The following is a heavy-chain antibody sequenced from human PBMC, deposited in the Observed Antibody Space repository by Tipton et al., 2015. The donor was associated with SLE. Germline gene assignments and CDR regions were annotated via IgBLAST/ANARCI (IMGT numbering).Heavy chain of an antibody. D-gene: IGHD5-18*01. CDR2: IYHSGST. V-gene: IGHV4-59*01. Sequence: TLSLTCTVSGGSISSYYWSWIRQPPGKGLEWIGYIYHSGSTNYNPSLKSRVTISEDTSKNQFSLKLSSVTAADTAVYYCASLGYSYGLGFDYWGQGILVTVSS. CDR1: GGSISSYY. J-gene: IGHJ4*02. CDR3: ASLGYSYGLGFDY.